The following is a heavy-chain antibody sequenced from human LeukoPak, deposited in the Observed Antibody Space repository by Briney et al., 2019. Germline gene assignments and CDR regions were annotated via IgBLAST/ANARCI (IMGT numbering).Heavy chain of an antibody. V-gene: IGHV2-70*16. CDR3: ARISGFCSSLTCPWAFDI. Sequence: SGPMLVRPSETLTLTCTFSGFSLTTKGAYLTWIRQPPGKALEWLARIDWDEDTFYSKSLKTRVTISKDTSKNQVVLTMTNMDPADTATYYCARISGFCSSLTCPWAFDIWGQGTMVTVSS. J-gene: IGHJ3*02. CDR2: IDWDEDT. CDR1: GFSLTTKGAY. D-gene: IGHD2-2*01.